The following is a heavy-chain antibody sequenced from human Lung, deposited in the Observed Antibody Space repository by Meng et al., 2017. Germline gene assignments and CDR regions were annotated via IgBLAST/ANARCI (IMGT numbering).Heavy chain of an antibody. CDR3: ARDEDISAAGKLFGDY. CDR2: INPKSGDT. D-gene: IGHD6-13*01. CDR1: GYTFPDYW. V-gene: IGHV1-2*06. J-gene: IGHJ4*02. Sequence: VRLGQAGAGVKRPGASVKVSCKASGYTFPDYWLNWVRRAPGQGLEWMGRINPKSGDTHYAQRFQGGVTMTGDTSISTAYMELSGLRSDDTAMYYCARDEDISAAGKLFGDYWGQGTLVTVSS.